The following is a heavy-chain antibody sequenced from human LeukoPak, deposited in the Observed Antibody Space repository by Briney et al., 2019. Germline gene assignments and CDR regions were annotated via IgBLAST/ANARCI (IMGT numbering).Heavy chain of an antibody. CDR3: TRWTTTWNDYYYGMDV. D-gene: IGHD4-11*01. V-gene: IGHV3-73*01. Sequence: GGSLKLSCAASGFTFSGSAMHWVRQASGKGLEWVGRIRSKANSYATAYAASVKGRFTISRDDSKNTAYLQMNSLKTEDTAVYYCTRWTTTWNDYYYGMDVWGQGTAVIVSS. J-gene: IGHJ6*02. CDR2: IRSKANSYAT. CDR1: GFTFSGSA.